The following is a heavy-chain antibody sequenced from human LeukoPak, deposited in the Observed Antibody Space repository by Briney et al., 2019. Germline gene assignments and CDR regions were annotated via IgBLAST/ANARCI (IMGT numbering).Heavy chain of an antibody. V-gene: IGHV4-30-2*01. J-gene: IGHJ3*02. Sequence: PSETLSLTCTVSSGSISSGGYYWSWIRQPPGKGLEWIGYIYHSGSTYYNPSLKSRVTISVDRSKNQFSLKLSSVTAADTAVYYCARDRTTSTRGSFPIWGQGTMVTVSS. CDR2: IYHSGST. CDR3: ARDRTTSTRGSFPI. D-gene: IGHD1-1*01. CDR1: SGSISSGGYY.